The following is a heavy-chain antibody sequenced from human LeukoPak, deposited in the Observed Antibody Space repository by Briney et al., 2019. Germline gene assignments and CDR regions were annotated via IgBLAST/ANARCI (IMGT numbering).Heavy chain of an antibody. V-gene: IGHV1-46*01. Sequence: ASVKVSCKASGYTFTRNYMLWVRQAPGQGLEWMGIINPNDGRTRYAQNFQGRVTMIRDTSTSTVYMELSSLRSEDTAVYYCARDGASVFGSLEPDSWGQGTPVTVSS. CDR1: GYTFTRNY. J-gene: IGHJ4*02. CDR3: ARDGASVFGSLEPDS. D-gene: IGHD2-8*01. CDR2: INPNDGRT.